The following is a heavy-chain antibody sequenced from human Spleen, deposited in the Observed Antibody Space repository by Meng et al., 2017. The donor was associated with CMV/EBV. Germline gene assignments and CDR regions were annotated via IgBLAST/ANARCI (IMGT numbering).Heavy chain of an antibody. V-gene: IGHV1-2*02. CDR1: EYTFAGYY. J-gene: IGHJ4*02. D-gene: IGHD3-3*01. CDR2: INPNSGGT. Sequence: QGELVQSGAEVKEPGASGKVCCKASEYTFAGYYMHWVRQAPGQGLEWMGWINPNSGGTNYAQKFQGRVTMTRDTSISTAYMELSRLRSDDTAVYYCARDGVFGVVLSFDYWGQGTLVTVSS. CDR3: ARDGVFGVVLSFDY.